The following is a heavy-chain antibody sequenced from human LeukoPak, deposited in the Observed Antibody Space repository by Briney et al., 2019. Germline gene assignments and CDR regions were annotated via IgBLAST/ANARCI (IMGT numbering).Heavy chain of an antibody. J-gene: IGHJ5*02. D-gene: IGHD1-1*01. V-gene: IGHV4-34*01. Sequence: SETLSLTCTVSGGSISSYYWSWIRQPPGKGLEWIGEINHSGSTNYNPSLKSRVTISVDTSKNQFSLKLSSVTAADTAVYYCARDGTAETWGQGTLVTVSS. CDR3: ARDGTAET. CDR2: INHSGST. CDR1: GGSISSYY.